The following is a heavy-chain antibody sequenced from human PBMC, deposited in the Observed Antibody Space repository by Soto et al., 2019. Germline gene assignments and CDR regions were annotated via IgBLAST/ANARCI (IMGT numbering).Heavy chain of an antibody. Sequence: SERLAVKGSVYRGSLSGYYWSWIRQPPGKGLEWIGEINHSGSTNYNPSLKSRVAISVDTSKNQFSLKLSSVTAADTAVYYCAIGRASPDLDIGPQGTMLTVSS. V-gene: IGHV4-34*01. CDR2: INHSGST. CDR1: RGSLSGYY. J-gene: IGHJ3*02. D-gene: IGHD5-12*01. CDR3: AIGRASPDLDI.